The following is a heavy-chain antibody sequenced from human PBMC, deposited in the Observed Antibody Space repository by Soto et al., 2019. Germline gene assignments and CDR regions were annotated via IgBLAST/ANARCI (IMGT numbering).Heavy chain of an antibody. J-gene: IGHJ6*02. V-gene: IGHV3-53*01. CDR1: GFSVNNNY. Sequence: GGSLRLSCAASGFSVNNNYMSWVRQAPGKGLEWVSVIYSGGSTCDADSVKGRVTLSRDNSKNTLYLQMYSLKAEDTAVYYCARESRDYDYYAMDVWGQGTTVTVSS. CDR3: ARESRDYDYYAMDV. CDR2: IYSGGST.